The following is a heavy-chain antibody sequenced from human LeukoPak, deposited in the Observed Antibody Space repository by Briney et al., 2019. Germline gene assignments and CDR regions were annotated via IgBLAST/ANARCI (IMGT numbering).Heavy chain of an antibody. V-gene: IGHV1-2*02. Sequence: ASVKVSCKASGYTFTGYYMHWVRQAPGQGLEWMVWINPNSGGTNYAQKFQGRVTMTRDTSISTAYMELSRLRSDDTAVYYCARPDGGIAVANRPQDYYYYMDVWGKGTTVTVSS. CDR3: ARPDGGIAVANRPQDYYYYMDV. D-gene: IGHD6-19*01. CDR1: GYTFTGYY. CDR2: INPNSGGT. J-gene: IGHJ6*03.